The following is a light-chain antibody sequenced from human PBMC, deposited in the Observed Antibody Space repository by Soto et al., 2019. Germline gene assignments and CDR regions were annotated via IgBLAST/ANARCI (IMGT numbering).Light chain of an antibody. CDR1: SSNIGNNY. V-gene: IGLV1-51*01. CDR3: GTWDSSLSAVV. CDR2: DNN. Sequence: QSVLTQPPSVSAAPGQKVTIYCSGSSSNIGNNYLSWYQQLPGTAPKLLIYDNNKRPSGIPDRFSGSKSGTSATLVITGLQTGDEADYYCGTWDSSLSAVVFGGGTKLTFL. J-gene: IGLJ2*01.